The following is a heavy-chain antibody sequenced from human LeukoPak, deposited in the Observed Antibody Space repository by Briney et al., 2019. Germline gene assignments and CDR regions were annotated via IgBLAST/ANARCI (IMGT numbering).Heavy chain of an antibody. Sequence: SQTLSLTCTVSGGSISSGGYSWSWIRQHPGKGLEWIGYIYYSGSTYYNPSLKSRVTISVDTSKNQFSLKLSSVTAADTAVYYCARGLGYCSSTSCPIFDYWGQGTLVTVSS. J-gene: IGHJ4*02. CDR2: IYYSGST. CDR1: GGSISSGGYS. CDR3: ARGLGYCSSTSCPIFDY. V-gene: IGHV4-31*03. D-gene: IGHD2-2*01.